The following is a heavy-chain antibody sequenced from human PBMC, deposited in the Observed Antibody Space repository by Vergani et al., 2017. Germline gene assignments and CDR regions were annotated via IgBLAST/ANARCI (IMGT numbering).Heavy chain of an antibody. V-gene: IGHV3-33*01. CDR3: ARAIRYCSSTSCPWGDWFDP. D-gene: IGHD2-2*01. Sequence: QVQLVESGGGVVQPGRSLRLSCAASGFTFSSYGMHWVRQAPGKGLEWVAVIWYDGSNKYYADSVKGRFTISRDNSKNTLYLQMNSLRAEDTAVYYCARAIRYCSSTSCPWGDWFDPWGQGTLATVSS. CDR2: IWYDGSNK. CDR1: GFTFSSYG. J-gene: IGHJ5*02.